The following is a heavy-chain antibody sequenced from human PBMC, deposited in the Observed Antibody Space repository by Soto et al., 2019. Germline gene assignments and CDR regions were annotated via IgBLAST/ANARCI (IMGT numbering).Heavy chain of an antibody. CDR3: ARLRDSSSFIDY. CDR2: IYYSGST. Sequence: SETLSLTCTVSGGSISSYYWSWIRQPPGKGLEWIGYIYYSGSTNYNPSLKSRVTISVDTSKNQFSLKLSSVIAADTAVYYCARLRDSSSFIDYWGQGTLVTVSS. D-gene: IGHD6-13*01. V-gene: IGHV4-59*08. CDR1: GGSISSYY. J-gene: IGHJ4*02.